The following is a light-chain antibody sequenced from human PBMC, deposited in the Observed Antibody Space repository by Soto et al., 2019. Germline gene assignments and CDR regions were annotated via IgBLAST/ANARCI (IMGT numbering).Light chain of an antibody. J-gene: IGKJ1*01. CDR1: QSVLFSSTNENC. Sequence: DIVMTQSPDSLAVSLGERAAINCQSSQSVLFSSTNENCLAWYQQKPGQSPKLLIYWASTRESGVPDRFSGSGSGTDFTLTISSRQAEDVAVYYGQQCYSPPWTFGQGTKVEIK. CDR3: QQCYSPPWT. V-gene: IGKV4-1*01. CDR2: WAS.